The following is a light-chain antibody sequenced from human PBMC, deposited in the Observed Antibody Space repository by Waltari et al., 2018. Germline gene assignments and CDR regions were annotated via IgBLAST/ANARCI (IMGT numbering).Light chain of an antibody. V-gene: IGLV2-8*01. CDR2: DVS. Sequence: QSALTQPPPASGSPAQSVTISCTGTTSTVGAYNFVSWYQQHPDKAPKLMIYDVSRRPSGVPDRFSGSKSGNTASLTVSGLQAGDEADYYCSSYAGSNNVFGTGTKVTVL. J-gene: IGLJ1*01. CDR3: SSYAGSNNV. CDR1: TSTVGAYNF.